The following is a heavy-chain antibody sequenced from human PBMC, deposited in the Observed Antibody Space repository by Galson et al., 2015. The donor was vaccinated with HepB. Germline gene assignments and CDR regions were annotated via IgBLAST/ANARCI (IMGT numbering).Heavy chain of an antibody. J-gene: IGHJ3*02. D-gene: IGHD3-3*01. Sequence: SLRLSCAASGFTFSSHSINWVRQAPGKGLEWVSSISSSSTYIYYADSVKGRFTISRDNAKNSVFLQMNSLRAEDTAVYYCVRRTMKPRDAFDIWGQGTMATVSS. V-gene: IGHV3-21*01. CDR3: VRRTMKPRDAFDI. CDR2: ISSSSTYI. CDR1: GFTFSSHS.